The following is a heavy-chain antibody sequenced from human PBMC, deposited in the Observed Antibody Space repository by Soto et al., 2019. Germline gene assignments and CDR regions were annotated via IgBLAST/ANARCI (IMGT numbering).Heavy chain of an antibody. Sequence: SVKVYCNGSVYSFTDYHIHWVRQAPGQGLEWLGRINPKSGGTSTAQKFQGWVTMTTDTSISTASMELTRLTSDDTAIYYCARGDSTDCSNGVCSFFYNHDMDVWGQGTTVTVSS. J-gene: IGHJ6*02. V-gene: IGHV1-2*04. D-gene: IGHD2-8*01. CDR3: ARGDSTDCSNGVCSFFYNHDMDV. CDR2: INPKSGGT. CDR1: VYSFTDYH.